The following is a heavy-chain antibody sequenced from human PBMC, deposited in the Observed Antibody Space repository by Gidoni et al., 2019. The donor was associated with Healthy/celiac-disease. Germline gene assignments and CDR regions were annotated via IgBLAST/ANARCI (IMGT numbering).Heavy chain of an antibody. CDR2: INHSGST. J-gene: IGHJ4*02. D-gene: IGHD5-18*01. CDR1: GGSFSGYY. CDR3: ARGLPTAMVDY. Sequence: QVQLQQWGAGLFKPSQTLSLTCAVYGGSFSGYYWSWIRQPPGKGLEWIGEINHSGSTNYNPSLKRRVTISVDTSKNQFSLKLSSVTAADTAVYYCARGLPTAMVDYWGQGTLVTVSS. V-gene: IGHV4-34*01.